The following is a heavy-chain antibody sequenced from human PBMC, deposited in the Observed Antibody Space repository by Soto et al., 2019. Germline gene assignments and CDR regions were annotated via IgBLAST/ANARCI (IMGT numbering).Heavy chain of an antibody. V-gene: IGHV1-69*01. Sequence: QEQLVQSGAEVKKPGSSVKVSCKASGGLFSSYPISWVRQVPGQGLEWMGGIIPVSQTAYYTQRFQGRVTITADESTNTAYMELSSLRSEDTAIYYCARGGSGYTCFNEFWGQGTLVTVSS. CDR1: GGLFSSYP. D-gene: IGHD3-22*01. CDR3: ARGGSGYTCFNEF. CDR2: IIPVSQTA. J-gene: IGHJ4*02.